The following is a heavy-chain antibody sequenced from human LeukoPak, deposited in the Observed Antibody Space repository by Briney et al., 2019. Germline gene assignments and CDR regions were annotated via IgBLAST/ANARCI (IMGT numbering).Heavy chain of an antibody. CDR1: GGTFSIYA. J-gene: IGHJ4*02. Sequence: SVKVSCKASGGTFSIYAISWVRQAPGQGLEWMGGIIPIFGTANYAQKFQGRVTITTDESTSTAYMELSSLRSEDTAVYYCARGRRRDGYNPVYWGQGTLVTVSS. V-gene: IGHV1-69*05. D-gene: IGHD5-24*01. CDR3: ARGRRRDGYNPVY. CDR2: IIPIFGTA.